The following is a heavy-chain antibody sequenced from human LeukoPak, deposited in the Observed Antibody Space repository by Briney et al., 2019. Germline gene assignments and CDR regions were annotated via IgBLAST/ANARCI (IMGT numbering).Heavy chain of an antibody. Sequence: SETLSLTCTVSGGSISSSSYYWGWIRQPPGKGLEWIGSIYYSGSTYYNPSLKSRVTISVDTSKNQFSLKLSSVTAADTAVYYCARQGYFVVVVAATYNWFDPWGQGTLVTVSS. CDR2: IYYSGST. V-gene: IGHV4-39*01. D-gene: IGHD2-15*01. CDR3: ARQGYFVVVVAATYNWFDP. J-gene: IGHJ5*02. CDR1: GGSISSSSYY.